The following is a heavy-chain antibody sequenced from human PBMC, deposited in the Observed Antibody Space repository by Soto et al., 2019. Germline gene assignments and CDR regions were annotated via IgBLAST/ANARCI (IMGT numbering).Heavy chain of an antibody. D-gene: IGHD6-13*01. CDR1: GGSFSGYY. Sequence: PSETLSLTCAVYGGSFSGYYWSWIRQPPGKGLEWIGEINHSGSTNYNPSLKSRVTISVDTSKNQFSLKLSSVTAADTAVYYCARGRWAAAAGTDYYYGMDVWAQGTTVTVSS. CDR3: ARGRWAAAAGTDYYYGMDV. CDR2: INHSGST. V-gene: IGHV4-34*01. J-gene: IGHJ6*02.